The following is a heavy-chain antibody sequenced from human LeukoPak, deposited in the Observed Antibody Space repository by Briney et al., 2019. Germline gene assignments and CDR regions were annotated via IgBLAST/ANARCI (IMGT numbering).Heavy chain of an antibody. J-gene: IGHJ4*02. D-gene: IGHD6-19*01. V-gene: IGHV4-59*01. CDR2: VYYSGST. Sequence: SETLSLTCNVSGGSINSDYWSWIRQPPGKGLEWIGYVYYSGSTNYNSSLTSRVTISVDTSKSQFSLKLNSVTAADTAVYYCARVEYNSGWYGFDSWGQGTLVTVSS. CDR1: GGSINSDY. CDR3: ARVEYNSGWYGFDS.